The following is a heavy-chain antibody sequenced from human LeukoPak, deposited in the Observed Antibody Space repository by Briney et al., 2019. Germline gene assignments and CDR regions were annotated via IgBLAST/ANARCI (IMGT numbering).Heavy chain of an antibody. CDR2: ISGSGGST. CDR1: GFTFSSYA. CDR3: ARSYSGSRGSSDY. Sequence: GGSLRLSCAASGFTFSSYAMSWVRQAPGKGLEWVSAISGSGGSTYYADSVKGRFTISRDNSKSTLYLQMNSLRAEDTAVYYCARSYSGSRGSSDYWGQGTLVTVSS. V-gene: IGHV3-23*01. D-gene: IGHD1-26*01. J-gene: IGHJ4*02.